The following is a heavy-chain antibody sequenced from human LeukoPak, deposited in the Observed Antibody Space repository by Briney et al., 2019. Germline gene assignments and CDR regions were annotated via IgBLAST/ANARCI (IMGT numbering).Heavy chain of an antibody. V-gene: IGHV3-30*02. D-gene: IGHD3-10*01. CDR2: IRYDGSNK. CDR1: GFTFSSYG. J-gene: IGHJ6*03. CDR3: AKDPITMVRGVIITYYYYYMDV. Sequence: GGSLRLSCAASGFTFSSYGMHWVRQAPGKGLEWVAFIRYDGSNKYYADSVKGRFTISRDNSKNTLYLQMNSLRVEDTAVYYCAKDPITMVRGVIITYYYYYMDVWGKGTTVTVSS.